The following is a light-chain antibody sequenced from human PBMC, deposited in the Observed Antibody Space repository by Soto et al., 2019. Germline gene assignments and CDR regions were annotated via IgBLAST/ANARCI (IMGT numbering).Light chain of an antibody. J-gene: IGKJ4*01. CDR1: QDISKY. CDR3: QYNNTSPLT. V-gene: IGKV1-12*01. Sequence: DIQMTQSPSSVSASVGERVTITCRASQDISKYLAWYQQKPGTAPKLLIYSASSMYTGVPSRFSGSGSGTDFPLTISRLPHEVFATYCQQYNNTSPLTFGGGTKVEIK. CDR2: SAS.